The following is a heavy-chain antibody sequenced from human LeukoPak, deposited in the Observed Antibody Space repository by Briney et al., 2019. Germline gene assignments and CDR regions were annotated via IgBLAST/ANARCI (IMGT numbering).Heavy chain of an antibody. CDR2: INPNSGGT. CDR3: APGLGSSWTPYFDY. D-gene: IGHD6-13*01. CDR1: GYTFTGYY. Sequence: ASVKVSCKASGYTFTGYYMHWVRQAPGQGLEWMGWINPNSGGTNYAQKFQGRVTMTRDTSISTAYMELSRLRSDDTAVYYCAPGLGSSWTPYFDYWGQGTLVTVSS. J-gene: IGHJ4*02. V-gene: IGHV1-2*02.